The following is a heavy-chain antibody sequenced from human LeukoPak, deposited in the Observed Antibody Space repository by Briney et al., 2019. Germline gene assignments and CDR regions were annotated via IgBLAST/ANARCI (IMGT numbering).Heavy chain of an antibody. J-gene: IGHJ5*02. D-gene: IGHD2-2*02. CDR2: IIPILGIP. CDR3: ARGYCSSTSCYTMDHWFDP. V-gene: IGHV1-69*04. CDR1: GGTFSSYA. Sequence: SVKVSCKASGGTFSSYAVSWIRQAPGQGLEWMGRIIPILGIPNYAQKFQGRVTITTDESTRTAYMELSSLRSEDTAVYYCARGYCSSTSCYTMDHWFDPWGQGTLVTVSS.